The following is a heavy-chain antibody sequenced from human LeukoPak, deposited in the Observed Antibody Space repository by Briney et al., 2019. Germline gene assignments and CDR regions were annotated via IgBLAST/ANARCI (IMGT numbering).Heavy chain of an antibody. J-gene: IGHJ6*02. CDR3: AREALGGAAMPHYYYYGMDV. CDR1: GGSISGSSYY. V-gene: IGHV4-61*01. Sequence: EASETLSLTCTISGGSISGSSYYWSWIRQPPGKGLEWIGYIYYSGSTNYNPSLKSRVTISVDTSKNQFSLKLSSVTAADTAVYYCAREALGGAAMPHYYYYGMDVWGQGTTVTVSS. CDR2: IYYSGST. D-gene: IGHD2-2*01.